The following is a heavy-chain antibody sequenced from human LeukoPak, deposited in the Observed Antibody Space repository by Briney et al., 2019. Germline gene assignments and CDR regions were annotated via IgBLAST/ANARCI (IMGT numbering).Heavy chain of an antibody. V-gene: IGHV3-30*03. CDR3: ARDKGSPSIAAAGTNWFDP. J-gene: IGHJ5*02. CDR2: ISYDGSNK. D-gene: IGHD6-13*01. Sequence: GRSLRLSCAASGFTFSSYGMHWVRQAPGKGLEWVAVISYDGSNKYYADSVKGRFTISRDNSKNTLYLQMNSLRAEDTAVYYCARDKGSPSIAAAGTNWFDPWGQGTLVTVSS. CDR1: GFTFSSYG.